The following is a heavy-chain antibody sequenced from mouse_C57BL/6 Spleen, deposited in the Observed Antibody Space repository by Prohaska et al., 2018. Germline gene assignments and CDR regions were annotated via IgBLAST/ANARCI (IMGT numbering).Heavy chain of an antibody. V-gene: IGHV1-69*02. J-gene: IGHJ4*01. CDR1: GYTFTSYW. Sequence: VTLSCKASGYTFTSYWMHWVTQRPGQGLEWLGEIDPSDSYTNYNQKFKGKATLTVDKSSSTAYMELRSLTSEDSAVYYCERSRFAYSAMVYCGHLTSGPFSP. CDR2: IDPSDSYT. CDR3: ERSRFAYSAMVY.